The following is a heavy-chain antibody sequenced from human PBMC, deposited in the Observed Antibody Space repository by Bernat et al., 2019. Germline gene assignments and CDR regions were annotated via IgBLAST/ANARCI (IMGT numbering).Heavy chain of an antibody. Sequence: QVQLVESGGGVVQPGRSLRLSCAASGFTFSSYAMHWVRQAPGKGLEWVAVISYDGSNKYYADSVKGRFTISRDNSKNTLYLQMNSLRAEDTAVYYCASGPYSSSPYYYYYGMDVWGQGTTVTVSS. D-gene: IGHD6-6*01. V-gene: IGHV3-30-3*01. CDR1: GFTFSSYA. CDR3: ASGPYSSSPYYYYYGMDV. J-gene: IGHJ6*02. CDR2: ISYDGSNK.